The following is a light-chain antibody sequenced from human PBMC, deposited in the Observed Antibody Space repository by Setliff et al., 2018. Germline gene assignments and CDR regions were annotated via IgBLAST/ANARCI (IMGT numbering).Light chain of an antibody. CDR3: GAWDRSLSVYV. V-gene: IGLV1-51*01. CDR2: DNE. CDR1: SPNIGNNY. Sequence: QSVLTQPPSVSAAPGQKVTISCSGSSPNIGNNYVSWYQQLPGTAPKLLIYDNERPSGIPDRFSASKSGTSATLGITGLQTGDEADYYCGAWDRSLSVYVFGTGTKVTVL. J-gene: IGLJ1*01.